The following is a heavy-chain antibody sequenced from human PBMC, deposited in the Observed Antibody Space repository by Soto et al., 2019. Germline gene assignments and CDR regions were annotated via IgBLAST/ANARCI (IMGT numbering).Heavy chain of an antibody. V-gene: IGHV3-53*01. CDR3: AIDRGWNTGGFDP. Sequence: EVQLVESGGGLIQPGGSLRLSCAASGFTVSSNYMSWVRQAPGKGLEWVSIIYSGGSTYYADSVKGRFTISRDNSKNTAYLQMNSLRAEDTAVYYCAIDRGWNTGGFDPWGQGTLVTVSS. CDR1: GFTVSSNY. D-gene: IGHD3-10*01. J-gene: IGHJ5*02. CDR2: IYSGGST.